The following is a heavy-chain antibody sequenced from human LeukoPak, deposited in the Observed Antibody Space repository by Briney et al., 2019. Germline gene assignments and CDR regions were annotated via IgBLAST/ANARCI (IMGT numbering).Heavy chain of an antibody. Sequence: GASVKVSCKASGYTFTSYDINWVRQATGQGLEWMGWMNPNSGNTGYAQKFQGRVTMTRNTSISTAYMELSSLRSEDTAVYYCARQVRGAGYYYMDVWGKGTTVTISS. CDR1: GYTFTSYD. CDR2: MNPNSGNT. J-gene: IGHJ6*03. CDR3: ARQVRGAGYYYMDV. D-gene: IGHD3-10*01. V-gene: IGHV1-8*01.